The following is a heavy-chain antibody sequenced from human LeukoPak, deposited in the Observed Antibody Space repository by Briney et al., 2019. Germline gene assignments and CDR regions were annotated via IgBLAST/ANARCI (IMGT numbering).Heavy chain of an antibody. CDR3: ARQPDY. V-gene: IGHV3-74*01. CDR2: IHSDGSRT. Sequence: GGSLRLSCAASGFTFSNYWMHWVRHAPGKGLVWVSHIHSDGSRTNYAASVKGRFTISRDNAKNTLYLQMNSLRAEDTAVYYCARQPDYWGQGTLVTVSS. J-gene: IGHJ4*02. D-gene: IGHD1-14*01. CDR1: GFTFSNYW.